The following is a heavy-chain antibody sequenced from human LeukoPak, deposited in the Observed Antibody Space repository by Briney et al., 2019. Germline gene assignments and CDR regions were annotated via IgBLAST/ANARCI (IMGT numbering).Heavy chain of an antibody. CDR3: AIDTYDYVWGSYQHASDAFDI. CDR1: GYTFTGYY. CDR2: INPNSGGT. D-gene: IGHD3-16*02. Sequence: ASVKVSCKASGYTFTGYYMHWVRQAPGQGLEWMGWINPNSGGTNYAQKFQGRVTMTRDTSISTAYMELSRLRSDDTAVYYCAIDTYDYVWGSYQHASDAFDIWGQGTMVTVYS. J-gene: IGHJ3*02. V-gene: IGHV1-2*02.